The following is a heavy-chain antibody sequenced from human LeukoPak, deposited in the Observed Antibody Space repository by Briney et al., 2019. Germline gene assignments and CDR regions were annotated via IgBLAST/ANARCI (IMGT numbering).Heavy chain of an antibody. J-gene: IGHJ6*02. CDR3: ARDPPRIVVVVAATNYYGMDV. D-gene: IGHD2-15*01. V-gene: IGHV1-18*01. CDR2: ISAYNGNT. CDR1: GYTFTSYG. Sequence: GASVKVSCKASGYTFTSYGISWVRQAPGQGLEWMGWISAYNGNTNYAQKLQGRVTMTTDTSTSTAYMELRSLRSDDTAVYHCARDPPRIVVVVAATNYYGMDVWGQGTTVTVSS.